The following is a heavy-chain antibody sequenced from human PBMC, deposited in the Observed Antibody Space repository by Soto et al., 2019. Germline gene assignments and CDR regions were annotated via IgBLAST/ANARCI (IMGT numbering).Heavy chain of an antibody. J-gene: IGHJ4*02. CDR2: IYYTGST. CDR3: ARQRGNYFDY. CDR1: GDSISTFY. V-gene: IGHV4-59*01. D-gene: IGHD3-10*01. Sequence: SETLSLTCTVPGDSISTFYWSWIRQPPGKALEWIRHIYYTGSTNYNPSLKSRVTMSVDTSKKQFSLKLTSVTAADSAVYYCARQRGNYFDYWGRGRLVTVSS.